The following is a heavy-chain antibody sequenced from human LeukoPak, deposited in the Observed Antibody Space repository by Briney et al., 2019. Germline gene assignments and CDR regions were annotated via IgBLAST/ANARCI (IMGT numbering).Heavy chain of an antibody. J-gene: IGHJ4*02. CDR2: INPSGGST. CDR3: ARAGALRLRLGELSYFAY. V-gene: IGHV1-46*01. Sequence: ASVKVSCKASGYTFTSYYMHWVRQAPGQGLEWLGIINPSGGSTSYAQKFQGRVNMTRDTSTSTVYMELSSLRSEDTAVYYCARAGALRLRLGELSYFAYWGQGTLVTVSS. CDR1: GYTFTSYY. D-gene: IGHD3-16*02.